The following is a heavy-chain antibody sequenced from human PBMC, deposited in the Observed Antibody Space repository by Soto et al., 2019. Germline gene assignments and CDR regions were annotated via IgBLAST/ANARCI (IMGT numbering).Heavy chain of an antibody. J-gene: IGHJ4*02. V-gene: IGHV1-18*01. CDR1: GYTFTSYG. CDR2: ISAYNGNT. Sequence: ASVKVYCKASGYTFTSYGISWVRQAPGQGLEWMGWISAYNGNTNYAQKLQGRVTMTTDTSTSTAYMELRSLRSDDTAVYYCARAANIYDSSGYGWFYFDYWGQGTLVTVSS. D-gene: IGHD3-22*01. CDR3: ARAANIYDSSGYGWFYFDY.